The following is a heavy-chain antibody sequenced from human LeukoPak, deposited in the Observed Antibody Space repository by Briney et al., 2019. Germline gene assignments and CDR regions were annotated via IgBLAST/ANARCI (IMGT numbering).Heavy chain of an antibody. Sequence: PGGSLRLSCAASGFTFSSYATSWVRQAPGKGLEWVSAISGSGGSTYYADSVKGRFTISRDNSKNTLYLQMNSLRAEDTAVYYCAKGGAAGIFGEFDYWGQGTLVTVSS. CDR2: ISGSGGST. D-gene: IGHD6-13*01. V-gene: IGHV3-23*01. J-gene: IGHJ4*02. CDR1: GFTFSSYA. CDR3: AKGGAAGIFGEFDY.